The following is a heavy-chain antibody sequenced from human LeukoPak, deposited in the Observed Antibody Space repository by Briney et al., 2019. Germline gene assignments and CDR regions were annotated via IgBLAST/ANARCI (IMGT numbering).Heavy chain of an antibody. CDR2: ISGRGGMT. V-gene: IGHV3-23*01. CDR3: AKDHSNYNDKSGYLDY. J-gene: IGHJ4*02. D-gene: IGHD3-22*01. Sequence: GGSLRLSCAASGFTFSSYSMNWVRQAPGKGLECVSGISGRGGMTYYAGSVKGRFTISRDNSKNTLYLQMNNLRAEDTAVYYCAKDHSNYNDKSGYLDYWGQGILVTVSS. CDR1: GFTFSSYS.